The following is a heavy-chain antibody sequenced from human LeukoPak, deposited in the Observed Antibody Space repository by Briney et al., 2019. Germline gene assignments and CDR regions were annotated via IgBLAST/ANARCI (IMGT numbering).Heavy chain of an antibody. D-gene: IGHD5-24*01. CDR1: GYTFTSYY. V-gene: IGHV1-46*01. Sequence: ASVKVSCKASGYTFTSYYMHWVRQAPGQGLEWMGIINPSGGSTSYAQKFQGRVTMTRDTSTSTVHMELSSLRSEDTAVYYCARGAEMATIDDDAFDIWGQGTMVTVSS. J-gene: IGHJ3*02. CDR2: INPSGGST. CDR3: ARGAEMATIDDDAFDI.